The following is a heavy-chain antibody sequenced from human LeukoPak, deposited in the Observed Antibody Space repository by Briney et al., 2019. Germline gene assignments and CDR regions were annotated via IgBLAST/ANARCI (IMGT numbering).Heavy chain of an antibody. D-gene: IGHD3-22*01. CDR3: ARGNYYDSSGYYYVHDY. J-gene: IGHJ4*02. V-gene: IGHV5-51*01. CDR1: GYSFTSYW. CDR2: IYPGDSDT. Sequence: GESLKISCKGSGYSFTSYWIGWVRQMHGKGLEWMGIIYPGDSDTRYSPSFQGQVTISADKSISTAYLQWSSLKASDTAMYYCARGNYYDSSGYYYVHDYWGQGTLVTVSS.